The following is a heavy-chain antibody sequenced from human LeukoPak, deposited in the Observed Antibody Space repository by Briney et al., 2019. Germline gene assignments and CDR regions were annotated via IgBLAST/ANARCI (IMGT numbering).Heavy chain of an antibody. J-gene: IGHJ4*02. Sequence: SETLSLTCTVSGGSISSIIYYWGWIRQPPGKGLEWIGTIYYSGSTYYNVSLKSRVTMSLDKSNNQISLKLTSVTAADTAVYYCATYFYGDYATHYFDFWGQGTLVTVSS. CDR1: GGSISSIIYY. CDR2: IYYSGST. D-gene: IGHD4-17*01. V-gene: IGHV4-39*07. CDR3: ATYFYGDYATHYFDF.